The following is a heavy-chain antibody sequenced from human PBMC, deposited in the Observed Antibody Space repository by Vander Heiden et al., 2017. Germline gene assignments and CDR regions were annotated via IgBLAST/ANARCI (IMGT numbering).Heavy chain of an antibody. CDR3: AIDLVERWLGELLDY. J-gene: IGHJ4*02. CDR1: GFTFSSYW. V-gene: IGHV3-7*01. CDR2: IKQDGSEK. Sequence: EVQLVESGGGLVQPGGSLRLSCAASGFTFSSYWMSWVRQAPGKGLEWVANIKQDGSEKYYVDSVKCRFTISRDNAKNSLYLQMNRLRAEDTAVYYCAIDLVERWLGELLDYWGQGTLVTVSS. D-gene: IGHD3-10*01.